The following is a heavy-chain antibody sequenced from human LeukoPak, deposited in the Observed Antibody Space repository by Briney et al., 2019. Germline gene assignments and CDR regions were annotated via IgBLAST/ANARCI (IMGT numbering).Heavy chain of an antibody. CDR1: GGSISSGGYY. D-gene: IGHD4-17*01. J-gene: IGHJ4*02. V-gene: IGHV4-31*03. CDR2: IYYSGST. CDR3: ARRYGDYDGFDY. Sequence: SETLSLTCTVSGGSISSGGYYWSWIRQHPGKGLEWIGYIYYSGSTYYNPSLKSRVTISVDTSKNQFSLKLSSVTAADTAVYYCARRYGDYDGFDYWGQGTPVTVSS.